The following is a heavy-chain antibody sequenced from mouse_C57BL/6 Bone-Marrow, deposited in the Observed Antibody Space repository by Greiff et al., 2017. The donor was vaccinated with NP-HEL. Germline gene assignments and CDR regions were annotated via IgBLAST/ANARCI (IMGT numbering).Heavy chain of an antibody. CDR3: ARGGIYYDYAWFAY. CDR2: INPGSGGT. Sequence: QVQLQQSGAELVRPGTSVKVSCKASGYAFTNYLIEWVKQRPGQGLEWIGVINPGSGGTHYNEKFKGKAPLTADKSYSTAYMQLSSLTSEDSAVYFCARGGIYYDYAWFAYWGQGTLVTVSA. D-gene: IGHD2-4*01. V-gene: IGHV1-54*01. CDR1: GYAFTNYL. J-gene: IGHJ3*01.